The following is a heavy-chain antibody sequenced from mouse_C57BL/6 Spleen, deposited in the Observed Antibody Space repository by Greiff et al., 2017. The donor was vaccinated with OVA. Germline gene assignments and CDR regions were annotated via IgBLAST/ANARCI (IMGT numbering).Heavy chain of an antibody. V-gene: IGHV2-6-1*01. CDR3: ARHDYGSSYWYFDV. CDR1: GFSLTSYG. CDR2: IWSDGST. D-gene: IGHD1-1*01. J-gene: IGHJ1*03. Sequence: QVQLKESGPGLVAPSQSLSITCTVSGFSLTSYGVHWVRQPPGKGLEWLVVIWSDGSTTYNSAPKSRLSISKDNSNSQVFLKMNSLQTDDTAMYYCARHDYGSSYWYFDVWGTGTTVTVSS.